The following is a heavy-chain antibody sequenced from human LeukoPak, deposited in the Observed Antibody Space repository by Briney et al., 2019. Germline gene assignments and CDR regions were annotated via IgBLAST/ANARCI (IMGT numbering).Heavy chain of an antibody. CDR1: GYTFTGYY. CDR3: ARVSTYDILTGYYIRSNAFDI. V-gene: IGHV1-2*06. J-gene: IGHJ3*02. D-gene: IGHD3-9*01. CDR2: INPNSGGT. Sequence: ASVKVSCKASGYTFTGYYMHWVRQAPGQGLEWMGRINPNSGGTNYAQKFQGRVTMTRDTSISTAYMELSRLRSDDTAVYYCARVSTYDILTGYYIRSNAFDIWGQGTMVTVSS.